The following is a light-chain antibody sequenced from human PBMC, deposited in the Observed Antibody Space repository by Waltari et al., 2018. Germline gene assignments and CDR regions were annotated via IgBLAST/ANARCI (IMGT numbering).Light chain of an antibody. J-gene: IGKJ4*01. CDR1: PSISSY. CDR3: QQSYSTPPT. Sequence: DIQMTQSPSSLSASIGDRVTITCRASPSISSYLNWYQQKPGKAPRLLIYTTFTLQSGGPSRFSGSGSGTDFTLTISSLQPEDFATYYCQQSYSTPPTFGGGTKVEIK. CDR2: TTF. V-gene: IGKV1-39*01.